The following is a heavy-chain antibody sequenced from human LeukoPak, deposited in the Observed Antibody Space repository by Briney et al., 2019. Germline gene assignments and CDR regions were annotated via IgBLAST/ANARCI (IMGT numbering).Heavy chain of an antibody. D-gene: IGHD3-22*01. CDR2: IYYSGST. V-gene: IGHV4-59*01. CDR3: ARVVYDSSYYMDV. J-gene: IGHJ6*03. Sequence: SETLSLTCTVSGGSISSYYWSWIRQPPGKGLEWIGYIYYSGSTNYNPSLKSRVTISVDTSKNQFSLKLSSVTAADTAVYYCARVVYDSSYYMDVWGKGTTVTISS. CDR1: GGSISSYY.